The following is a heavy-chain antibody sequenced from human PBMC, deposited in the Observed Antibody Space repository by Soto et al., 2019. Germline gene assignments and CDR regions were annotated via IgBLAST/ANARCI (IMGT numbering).Heavy chain of an antibody. D-gene: IGHD2-2*03. Sequence: EVQLVESGGGLVQPGRSLRLSCAASGFTFDDYAMHWVRQAPGKGLEWVSGISWNSGSIGYADSVKGRFTISRDNAKNSQYLQMNSLRAEDTALYYCAKDIVGYCISTSCFYGMDVWGQGTTVTVSS. CDR1: GFTFDDYA. CDR3: AKDIVGYCISTSCFYGMDV. J-gene: IGHJ6*02. V-gene: IGHV3-9*01. CDR2: ISWNSGSI.